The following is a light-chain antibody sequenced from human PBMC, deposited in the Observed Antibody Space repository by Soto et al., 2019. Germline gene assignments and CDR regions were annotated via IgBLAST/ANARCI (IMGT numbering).Light chain of an antibody. Sequence: IQLTQSPSSLSASVGDRVTITCRASQGITSYLAWYQQRPGKAPGLLIYSASTLQSGVPSRFSGSGSGPDFTLTISSLQPEDSATYFCQQLNSYPQTFGQGTRLEIK. J-gene: IGKJ5*01. V-gene: IGKV1-9*01. CDR2: SAS. CDR1: QGITSY. CDR3: QQLNSYPQT.